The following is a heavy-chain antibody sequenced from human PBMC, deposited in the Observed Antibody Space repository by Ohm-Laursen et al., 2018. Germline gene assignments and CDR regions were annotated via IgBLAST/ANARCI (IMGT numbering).Heavy chain of an antibody. CDR1: GGSISSYY. D-gene: IGHD2/OR15-2a*01. J-gene: IGHJ4*02. Sequence: GTLSLTCTVSGGSISSYYWSWIRQPPGKGLEWIGYIFYSGSTNYNPSLKSRVSISVDTSKNQFSLKLSSVTATDTAVYFCARQRNSFQPIDYWGQGTLVTVS. CDR2: IFYSGST. V-gene: IGHV4-59*08. CDR3: ARQRNSFQPIDY.